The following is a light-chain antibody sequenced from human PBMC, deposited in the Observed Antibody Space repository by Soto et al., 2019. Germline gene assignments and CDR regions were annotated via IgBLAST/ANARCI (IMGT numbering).Light chain of an antibody. CDR1: QDISNY. Sequence: DIQMTQSPSSLSASVGDRVTITCQASQDISNYLNWYQQKPGKAPKLLIYDASNLETGVPSRFSGRGSGTDSTLSLSSVQPEDIATYYCQQYDNLLPTFGGGTKVEIK. CDR2: DAS. CDR3: QQYDNLLPT. J-gene: IGKJ4*01. V-gene: IGKV1-33*01.